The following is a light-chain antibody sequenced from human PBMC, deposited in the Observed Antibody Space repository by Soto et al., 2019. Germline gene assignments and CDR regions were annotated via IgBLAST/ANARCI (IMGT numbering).Light chain of an antibody. J-gene: IGKJ1*01. V-gene: IGKV3-20*01. CDR1: QSVGSSY. CDR3: QQYATSPWT. CDR2: GTS. Sequence: EIVLTQSPGTLSLSPGERATLSCRASQSVGSSYLAWYQQKPGQAPRVLIYGTSSRATGIPDRFSGSGSGTDFTLTISRLEPEDFAVYYCQQYATSPWTFGQGTKVEIK.